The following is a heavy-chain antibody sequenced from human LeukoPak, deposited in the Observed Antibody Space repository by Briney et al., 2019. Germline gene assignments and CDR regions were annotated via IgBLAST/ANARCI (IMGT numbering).Heavy chain of an antibody. CDR1: GFTFSSYG. J-gene: IGHJ6*02. CDR3: ARDSRFLEWLLPPLVGMDV. CDR2: ISYDGSNK. V-gene: IGHV3-30-3*01. Sequence: GGSLRLSCAASGFTFSSYGIHWVRQAPGKGLEWVAVISYDGSNKYYADSVKGRFTISRDNSKNTLYLQMSSLRAEDTAVCYCARDSRFLEWLLPPLVGMDVWGRGTTVTVSS. D-gene: IGHD3-3*01.